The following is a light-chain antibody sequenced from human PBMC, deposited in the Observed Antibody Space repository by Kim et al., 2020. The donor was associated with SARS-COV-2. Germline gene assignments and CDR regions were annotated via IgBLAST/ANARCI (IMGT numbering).Light chain of an antibody. J-gene: IGLJ3*02. Sequence: PGQTARITCSGDALPKQYAYWYQQKAGQAPTLIMFKDTERPSGIPERFSGSSSGTTVTLTISGVQTEDEAVYYCQSADSSGTYPSVFGGGTQLTVL. CDR2: KDT. CDR1: ALPKQY. CDR3: QSADSSGTYPSV. V-gene: IGLV3-25*03.